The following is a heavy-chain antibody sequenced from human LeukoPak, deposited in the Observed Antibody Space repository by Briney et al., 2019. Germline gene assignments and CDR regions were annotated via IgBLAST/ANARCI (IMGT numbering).Heavy chain of an antibody. CDR2: IYYSGST. J-gene: IGHJ6*03. V-gene: IGHV4-59*02. CDR1: GGSVSSYY. CDR3: ARARPTIFGSYYYYMDV. Sequence: SETLSLTCTVSGGSVSSYYWSWIRQPPGKGLEWIGYIYYSGSTNYNPSLKSRVTISVDTSKNQFSLKLSSVTAADTAVYYCARARPTIFGSYYYYMDVWGKGTTVTVSS. D-gene: IGHD3-3*01.